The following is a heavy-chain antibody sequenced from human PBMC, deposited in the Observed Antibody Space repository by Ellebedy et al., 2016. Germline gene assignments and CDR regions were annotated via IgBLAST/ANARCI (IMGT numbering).Heavy chain of an antibody. CDR1: GFTVSSNY. V-gene: IGHV3-53*01. D-gene: IGHD1/OR15-1a*01. CDR3: ARGPETTWYFDL. J-gene: IGHJ2*01. CDR2: IYSGGST. Sequence: GGSLRLSCAASGFTVSSNYMSWVRQAPGKGLEWVSVIYSGGSTYYADSVKGRFTISRDNSKNTLYLQMNSLGAEDTAVYYCARGPETTWYFDLWGRGTLVTVSS.